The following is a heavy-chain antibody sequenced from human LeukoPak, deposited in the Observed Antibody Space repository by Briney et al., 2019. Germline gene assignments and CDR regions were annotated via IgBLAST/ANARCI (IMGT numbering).Heavy chain of an antibody. CDR2: ISTTGGTT. J-gene: IGHJ4*02. Sequence: GGSLRLSCAASGLTFSSYGMSWVRQAPGRGLEWVSAISTTGGTTYYADSVRGRFTISRDNSKNTLFLQMNSLRGEDTAAYYCAKDPVYGSGQSHPSDYWGQGTLVTVSS. CDR3: AKDPVYGSGQSHPSDY. CDR1: GLTFSSYG. D-gene: IGHD3-3*01. V-gene: IGHV3-23*01.